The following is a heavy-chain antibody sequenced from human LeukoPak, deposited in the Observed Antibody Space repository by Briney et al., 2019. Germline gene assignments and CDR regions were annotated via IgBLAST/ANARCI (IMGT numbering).Heavy chain of an antibody. Sequence: GGSLRLSCAASGFTFSSYAMSWVRQAPGKGLEWVSAISGSGGSTYYADSVKGRFTISRDNSKNTLYLQMNSLRAEDTAVYYCAKGSYYYGSGSYPHYFDYWGQGTLVTVSS. V-gene: IGHV3-23*01. CDR3: AKGSYYYGSGSYPHYFDY. J-gene: IGHJ4*02. D-gene: IGHD3-10*01. CDR1: GFTFSSYA. CDR2: ISGSGGST.